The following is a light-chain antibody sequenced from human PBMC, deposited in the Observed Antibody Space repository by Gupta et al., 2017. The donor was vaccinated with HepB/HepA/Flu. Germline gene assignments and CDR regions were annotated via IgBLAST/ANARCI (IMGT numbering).Light chain of an antibody. CDR3: QSYDSSLSGSV. Sequence: QSVLTQPPSVSGAPGQRVTISCTGSSSNIGAGYDVHWYQQLPGTAPKLLISANSNRPSGVPDRFSGSKPGTAASLAITGLQAEDESDYYCQSYDSSLSGSVFGGGTKLTVL. V-gene: IGLV1-40*01. J-gene: IGLJ2*01. CDR1: SSNIGAGYD. CDR2: ANS.